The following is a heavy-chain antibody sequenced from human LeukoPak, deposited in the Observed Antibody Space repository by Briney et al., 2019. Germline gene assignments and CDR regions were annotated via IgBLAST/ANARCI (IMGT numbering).Heavy chain of an antibody. J-gene: IGHJ6*02. CDR3: ARALQEQWLAYYYYYGMDV. V-gene: IGHV3-74*01. CDR2: INSDGSST. Sequence: GGSLRLSCAASGFTFSSYWMHWVRQAPGKGLVWVSRINSDGSSTSYADSVKGRFTISRDNAKNTLYLQMNSLRAEDTALYYCARALQEQWLAYYYYYGMDVWGQGTTVIVSS. CDR1: GFTFSSYW. D-gene: IGHD6-19*01.